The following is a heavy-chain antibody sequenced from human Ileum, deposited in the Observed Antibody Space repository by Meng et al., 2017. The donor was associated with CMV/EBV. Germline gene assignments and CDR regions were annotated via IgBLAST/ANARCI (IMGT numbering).Heavy chain of an antibody. V-gene: IGHV3-21*01. D-gene: IGHD4-23*01. Sequence: GESLKISCAASGFAFSTYSMNWVRQAPGKGLEWVSSISSLSSYIYYSDSLKGRFTVSRDNAKNSLYLQMNSLRAEDTAVYYCAGQSSFGGNSPIDYWGQGTLVTVSS. CDR1: GFAFSTYS. CDR2: ISSLSSYI. CDR3: AGQSSFGGNSPIDY. J-gene: IGHJ4*02.